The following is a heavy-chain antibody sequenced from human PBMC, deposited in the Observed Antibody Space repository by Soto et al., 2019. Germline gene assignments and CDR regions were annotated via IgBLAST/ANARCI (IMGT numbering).Heavy chain of an antibody. D-gene: IGHD3-9*01. J-gene: IGHJ4*02. CDR2: IYYSGST. CDR3: SRGRGYDILTGAYYFDY. V-gene: IGHV4-30-4*01. Sequence: SWIRQPPGKGLEWIGYIYYSGSTYYNPSLKSRVTISVDTSKNQFSLKLSSVTAADTAVYYCSRGRGYDILTGAYYFDYWGQGTLVTVSS.